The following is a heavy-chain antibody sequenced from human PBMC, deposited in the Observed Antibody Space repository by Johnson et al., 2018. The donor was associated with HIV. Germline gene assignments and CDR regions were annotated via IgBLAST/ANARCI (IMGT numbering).Heavy chain of an antibody. J-gene: IGHJ3*02. Sequence: QVQLVESGGGLVKPGGSLRLSCAASGFSFSNSVMHWVRRAPGKGLDWVAGISVDGNSKFYPDSVKGRFTISRDNSDNTLFLQMNSLRPEDTAVYYCAKERRAPRAFDIWGQGTMVTVSS. CDR1: GFSFSNSV. V-gene: IGHV3-30-3*01. CDR2: ISVDGNSK. CDR3: AKERRAPRAFDI.